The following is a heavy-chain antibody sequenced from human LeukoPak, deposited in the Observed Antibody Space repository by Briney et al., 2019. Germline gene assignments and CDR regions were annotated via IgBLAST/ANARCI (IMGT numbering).Heavy chain of an antibody. Sequence: SETLSLTCAVYGGSFSGYYWSWIRQPPGKGLEWIGEINHSGSTNYNPSLKSRVTISVDTSKNQFSLKLSSVTAADTAVYYCARAVPLYWGQGTLVTVSS. J-gene: IGHJ4*02. CDR1: GGSFSGYY. CDR3: ARAVPLY. D-gene: IGHD3-10*01. V-gene: IGHV4-34*01. CDR2: INHSGST.